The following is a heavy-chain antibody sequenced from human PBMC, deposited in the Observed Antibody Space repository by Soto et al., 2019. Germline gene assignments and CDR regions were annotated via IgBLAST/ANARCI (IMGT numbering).Heavy chain of an antibody. Sequence: GQLVQSGAEGRKPGASGKVSCKSSGDSFNDYYIHWVRQAPGQGPERLGWINPNGGVTKYAQKFQGWVTMTRDTSIRTVYMELSRLRSDDTAIYYCARESGGATSTLDYYYFYMDVWGKGTTVTVSS. J-gene: IGHJ6*03. V-gene: IGHV1-2*04. CDR2: INPNGGVT. D-gene: IGHD5-12*01. CDR3: ARESGGATSTLDYYYFYMDV. CDR1: GDSFNDYY.